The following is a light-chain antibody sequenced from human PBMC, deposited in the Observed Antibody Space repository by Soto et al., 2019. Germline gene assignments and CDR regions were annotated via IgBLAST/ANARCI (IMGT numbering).Light chain of an antibody. Sequence: DIQLSQSPSILSASVGDRVTITCRASQSVRSWLAWYQQQPGKAPKLLIYFASLFESGVPSRFSGSGSETEYTRTITSLQPEDFATYYCQQYNSHSLYSFGQGTKVEIK. CDR1: QSVRSW. CDR2: FAS. V-gene: IGKV1-5*01. J-gene: IGKJ2*01. CDR3: QQYNSHSLYS.